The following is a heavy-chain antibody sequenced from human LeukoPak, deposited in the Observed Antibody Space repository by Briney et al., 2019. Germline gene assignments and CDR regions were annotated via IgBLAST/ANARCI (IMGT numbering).Heavy chain of an antibody. Sequence: EASVKVSCKASGYTFTSYYMHWVRQAPGQELEWMGIINPSGGSTSYAQKFQGRVTMTRDTSTSTVYMELSSLRSEDTAVYYCARSVIPLGMDVWGQGTTVTVSS. CDR1: GYTFTSYY. D-gene: IGHD2-21*01. V-gene: IGHV1-46*01. CDR3: ARSVIPLGMDV. J-gene: IGHJ6*02. CDR2: INPSGGST.